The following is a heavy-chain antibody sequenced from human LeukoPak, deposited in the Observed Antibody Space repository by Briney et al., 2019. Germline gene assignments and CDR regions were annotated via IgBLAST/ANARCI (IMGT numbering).Heavy chain of an antibody. J-gene: IGHJ4*02. CDR3: AKRGQKDIVVVPAAIPFDY. CDR2: ISGSGGST. CDR1: GFTFSSYA. Sequence: PGGSLRLSCAASGFTFSSYAMSWVRQAPGKGLEWVSAISGSGGSTYYADSVKGRFTISRDNSKNTLYLQMNSLRAEDTAVHYCAKRGQKDIVVVPAAIPFDYWGQGTLVTVSS. D-gene: IGHD2-2*01. V-gene: IGHV3-23*01.